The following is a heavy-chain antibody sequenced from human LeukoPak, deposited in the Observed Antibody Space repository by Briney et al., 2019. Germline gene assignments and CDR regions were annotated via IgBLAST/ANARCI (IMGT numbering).Heavy chain of an antibody. J-gene: IGHJ4*02. CDR3: ARDVGAAAGLDY. V-gene: IGHV3-48*01. CDR1: RFTFSSYS. D-gene: IGHD6-13*01. CDR2: ISSSSSTI. Sequence: GGSLRLSCAASRFTFSSYSMNWVRQAPGKGLEWISNISSSSSTIYYADSVKGRFTISRDNAKNSLYLQMNSLRAEDTAVYYCARDVGAAAGLDYWGQGTLVTVSS.